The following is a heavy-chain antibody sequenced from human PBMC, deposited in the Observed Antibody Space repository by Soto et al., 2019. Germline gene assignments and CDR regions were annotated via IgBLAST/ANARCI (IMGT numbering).Heavy chain of an antibody. V-gene: IGHV1-18*01. J-gene: IGHJ4*02. Sequence: ASVEVSCTASCYTFTSYGISWVRQAPEQGLEWMGWISAYNGNTNYAQKLQGRVTMTTDTSTSTAYMELRSLRAEDTAVYDCAKGGRQWLVTSDFNYWGQGALVTVSS. CDR1: CYTFTSYG. D-gene: IGHD6-19*01. CDR3: AKGGRQWLVTSDFNY. CDR2: ISAYNGNT.